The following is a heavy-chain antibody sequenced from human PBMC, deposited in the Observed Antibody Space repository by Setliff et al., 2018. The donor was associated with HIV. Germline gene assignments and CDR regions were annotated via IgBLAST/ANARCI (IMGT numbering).Heavy chain of an antibody. CDR1: GCSISFYY. V-gene: IGHV4-59*12. CDR2: TFDNGNT. J-gene: IGHJ4*02. Sequence: SETLSLTCSISGCSISFYYWNWLRQTPGKGLEWIAYTFDNGNTHYNPSLESRVTLSLDTSKNQLSLRLSSMTAADTAVYYCARDTVGDSRVTEFDYWGQGTLVTVSS. CDR3: ARDTVGDSRVTEFDY. D-gene: IGHD2-21*02.